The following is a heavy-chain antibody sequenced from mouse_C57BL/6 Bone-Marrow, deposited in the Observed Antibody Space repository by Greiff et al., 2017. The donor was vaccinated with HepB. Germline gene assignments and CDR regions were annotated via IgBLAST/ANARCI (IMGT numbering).Heavy chain of an antibody. Sequence: DVKLVESGGGLVQPGGSLKLSCAASGFTFSDYYMYWVRQTPEKRLEWVAYISNGGGSTYYPDTVKGRFTISRDNAKNTLYLQMSRLKSEDTAMYYCARRGYYGSRRYFDVWGTGATVTVSS. CDR2: ISNGGGST. CDR3: ARRGYYGSRRYFDV. D-gene: IGHD1-1*01. CDR1: GFTFSDYY. J-gene: IGHJ1*03. V-gene: IGHV5-12*01.